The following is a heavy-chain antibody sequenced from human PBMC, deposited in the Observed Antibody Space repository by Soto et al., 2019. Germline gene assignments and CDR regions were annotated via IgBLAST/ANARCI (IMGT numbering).Heavy chain of an antibody. J-gene: IGHJ6*02. D-gene: IGHD1-1*01. CDR1: GYTFTGYY. V-gene: IGHV1-2*04. Sequence: GASVKVSCKASGYTFTGYYMHWVRQAPGQGLEGMGWINPNRGGTNHAQKFQGWGTRTRDTSISPAYMELSRLRSDDTAVYYCAREAQGAKHWNPYNYGMDVWGQGTTVTVSS. CDR2: INPNRGGT. CDR3: AREAQGAKHWNPYNYGMDV.